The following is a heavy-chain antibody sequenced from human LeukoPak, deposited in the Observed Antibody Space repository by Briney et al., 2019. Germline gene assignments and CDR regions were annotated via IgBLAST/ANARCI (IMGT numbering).Heavy chain of an antibody. CDR3: ARLEYYYDSSGYYYTNYYYYGMDV. J-gene: IGHJ6*02. CDR2: INHSGST. Sequence: SETLSLTCAVYGGSFSGYYWSWIRQPPGKGLEWIGTINHSGSTNYNPSLKSRVTISVDTSKNQFSLKLSSVTAADTAVYYCARLEYYYDSSGYYYTNYYYYGMDVWGQGTTVTVSS. V-gene: IGHV4-34*01. CDR1: GGSFSGYY. D-gene: IGHD3-22*01.